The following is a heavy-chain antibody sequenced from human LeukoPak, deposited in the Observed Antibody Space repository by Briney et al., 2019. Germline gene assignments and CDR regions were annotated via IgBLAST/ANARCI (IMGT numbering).Heavy chain of an antibody. V-gene: IGHV3-30-3*01. J-gene: IGHJ6*03. CDR1: GFTFSSYA. Sequence: PGGSLRLSCAASGFTFSSYAVHWVRQAPGKGQEWVAVISYDGSNKYYADSVKGRFTISRDNSKNSLYLQMNSLRAEDTAVYYCAKDGILPPVDPLYYYYMDVWGKGTTVTVSS. D-gene: IGHD5-12*01. CDR3: AKDGILPPVDPLYYYYMDV. CDR2: ISYDGSNK.